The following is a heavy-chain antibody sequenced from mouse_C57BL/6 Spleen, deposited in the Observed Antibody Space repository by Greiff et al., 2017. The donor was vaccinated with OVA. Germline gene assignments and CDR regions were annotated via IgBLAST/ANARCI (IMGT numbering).Heavy chain of an antibody. CDR2: ISYDGSN. J-gene: IGHJ4*01. Sequence: EVKVEESGPGLVKPSQSLSLTCSVTGYSITSGYYWNWIRQFPGNKLEWMGYISYDGSNNYNPSLKNRISITRDTSKNQFFLKLNSVTTEDTATYYCARSTMITNYYAMDYWGQGTSVTVSS. CDR1: GYSITSGYY. V-gene: IGHV3-6*01. CDR3: ARSTMITNYYAMDY. D-gene: IGHD2-4*01.